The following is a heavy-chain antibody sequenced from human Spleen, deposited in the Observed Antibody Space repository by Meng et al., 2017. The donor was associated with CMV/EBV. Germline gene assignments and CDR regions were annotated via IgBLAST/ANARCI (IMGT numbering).Heavy chain of an antibody. J-gene: IGHJ4*02. CDR1: GFTFSGSA. CDR2: IRSKANSYAT. V-gene: IGHV3-73*01. CDR3: TSLVVGATTFDY. D-gene: IGHD1-26*01. Sequence: ETLSLTCAASGFTFSGSAMHWVRQASGKGLEWVGRIRSKANSYATAYAASVKGRFTISRDDSKNTAYLQMNSLKTEDTAVYYCTSLVVGATTFDYWGQGTLVTVSS.